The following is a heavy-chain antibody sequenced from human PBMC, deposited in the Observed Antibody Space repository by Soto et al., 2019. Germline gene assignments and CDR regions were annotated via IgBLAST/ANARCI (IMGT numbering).Heavy chain of an antibody. J-gene: IGHJ6*02. CDR3: ATHGGYYDSNGYYGIDD. D-gene: IGHD3-22*01. V-gene: IGHV1-69*06. CDR2: IISIIGTA. Sequence: VASVKVSCKASGGTFSSYAISWVRQAPGLGLEWMGGIISIIGTANYAQKFQGRVTITADNSTSTAYMELSSLRSEDTAVYYCATHGGYYDSNGYYGIDDWGQGTMVTVSS. CDR1: GGTFSSYA.